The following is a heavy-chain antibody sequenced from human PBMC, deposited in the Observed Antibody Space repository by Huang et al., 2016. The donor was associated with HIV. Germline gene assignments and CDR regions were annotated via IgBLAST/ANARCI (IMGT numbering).Heavy chain of an antibody. D-gene: IGHD2-2*03. V-gene: IGHV1-18*01. Sequence: QVPLVQSGPEVKKPGASVKLSCKASGYSFTRYTITWVRQAPGQGLEWMGWISPYDEKTKYAQNIQGRVTMTADTYTTTADMELRSLRSDDTAVYYWARSSTGFGSTWAYDWGQGTLVTISS. CDR1: GYSFTRYT. CDR2: ISPYDEKT. CDR3: ARSSTGFGSTWAYD. J-gene: IGHJ4*02.